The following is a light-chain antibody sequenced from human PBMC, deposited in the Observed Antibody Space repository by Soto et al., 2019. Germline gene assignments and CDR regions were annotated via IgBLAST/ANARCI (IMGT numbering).Light chain of an antibody. CDR2: GAS. CDR1: QSVSSN. V-gene: IGKV3-15*01. CDR3: QQYNNWPPVT. J-gene: IGKJ1*01. Sequence: EIVMKQSPATLSVSKGERATLSCRASQSVSSNLAWYQQKPGQAPRLLIYGASTRATGIPARFSGSGSGTEFTLTISSLQSEDFAVYYCQQYNNWPPVTFGQGTKVDIK.